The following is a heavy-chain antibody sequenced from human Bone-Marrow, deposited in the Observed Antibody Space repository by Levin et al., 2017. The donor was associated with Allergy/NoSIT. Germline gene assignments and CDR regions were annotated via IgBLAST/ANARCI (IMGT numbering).Heavy chain of an antibody. V-gene: IGHV5-51*01. J-gene: IGHJ3*01. CDR1: GYRFTSYW. CDR2: FYPSDSDT. D-gene: IGHD5-12*01. Sequence: NRGESLKISCKGSGYRFTSYWIGWVRQMPGKGLEWMGIFYPSDSDTRYSPSFQGQVTISADKSTDTAYLQWSSLKASDSAIYYCGRQRTGYEFDAFDLWGPGTKVTVSS. CDR3: GRQRTGYEFDAFDL.